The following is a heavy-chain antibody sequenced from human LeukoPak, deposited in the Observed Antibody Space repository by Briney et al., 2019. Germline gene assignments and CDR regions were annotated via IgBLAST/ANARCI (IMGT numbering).Heavy chain of an antibody. CDR3: ARDRERAADLGY. CDR1: GFTFSSYG. J-gene: IGHJ4*02. D-gene: IGHD6-13*01. CDR2: IWNDGSNE. V-gene: IGHV3-33*01. Sequence: PGGSLRLSCAASGFTFSSYGMHWVRQAPGKGLELVAIIWNDGSNEYYADSVKGQFTISRDNSKNTLYLQMNSLRAEDTAVYYCARDRERAADLGYWGQGTLVTVSS.